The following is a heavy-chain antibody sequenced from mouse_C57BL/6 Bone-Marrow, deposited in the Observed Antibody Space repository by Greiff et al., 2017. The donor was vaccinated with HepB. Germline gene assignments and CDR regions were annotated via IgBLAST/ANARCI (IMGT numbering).Heavy chain of an antibody. Sequence: ESGPGLVQPSQSLSLTCSVTGYSITSGYYWNWIRQFPGNKLEWMGYISYDGSNNTNPSLKNRISITRDTSNNQFFLKLNSVTTEDTATYYCARDPRLNTPRAMDYWGQGTSVTVSS. D-gene: IGHD5-1-1*01. CDR3: ARDPRLNTPRAMDY. V-gene: IGHV3-6*01. J-gene: IGHJ4*01. CDR1: GYSITSGYY. CDR2: ISYDGSN.